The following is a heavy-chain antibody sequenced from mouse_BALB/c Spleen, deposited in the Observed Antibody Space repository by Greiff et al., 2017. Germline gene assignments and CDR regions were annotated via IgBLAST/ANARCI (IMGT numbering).Heavy chain of an antibody. Sequence: QVQLQQPGAELVRPGASVKLSCKASGYTFTSYWINWVKQRPGQGLEWIGNIYPSDSYTNYNQKFKDKATLTVDKSSSTAYMQLSSPTSEDSAVYYCTSNYGSRGEAWFAYWGQGTLVTVSA. V-gene: IGHV1-69*02. CDR1: GYTFTSYW. D-gene: IGHD1-1*01. J-gene: IGHJ3*01. CDR2: IYPSDSYT. CDR3: TSNYGSRGEAWFAY.